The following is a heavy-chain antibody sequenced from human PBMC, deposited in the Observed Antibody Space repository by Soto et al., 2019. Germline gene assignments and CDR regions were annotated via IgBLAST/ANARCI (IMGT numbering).Heavy chain of an antibody. Sequence: ASVKVSCKASGYTFTNYAVYWVRQAPGQRLEWMGWINAGNGNTKHSQKFQGRVTFTRDTSASTTYMEVSSLGSEDTAVYYCARSSGSYPHGYFDYWGQGTLVTAPQ. D-gene: IGHD1-26*01. CDR2: INAGNGNT. V-gene: IGHV1-3*01. CDR1: GYTFTNYA. CDR3: ARSSGSYPHGYFDY. J-gene: IGHJ4*02.